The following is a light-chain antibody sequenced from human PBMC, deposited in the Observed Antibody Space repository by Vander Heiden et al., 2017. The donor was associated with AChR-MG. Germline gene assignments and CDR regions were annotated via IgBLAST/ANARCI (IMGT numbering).Light chain of an antibody. V-gene: IGKV3-11*01. CDR1: QSVSSY. Sequence: EIVLTQSPATLSLSPGERATLSCRASQSVSSYLAWYQQKPGQAPRLLIYDASNRATGIPARFSGSGYGKDFTLTISSLEPEEFAVYYCQQRSNGPPGTLTFGGGTKVEIK. CDR2: DAS. CDR3: QQRSNGPPGTLT. J-gene: IGKJ4*01.